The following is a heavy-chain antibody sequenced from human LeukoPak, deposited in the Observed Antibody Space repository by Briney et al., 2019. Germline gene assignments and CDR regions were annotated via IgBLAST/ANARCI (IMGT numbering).Heavy chain of an antibody. V-gene: IGHV1-2*02. CDR2: INPNTGDT. D-gene: IGHD3-10*01. CDR3: ARSRRVGNGEYPDY. CDR1: GYTFTGYY. Sequence: ASVKVSCKASGYTFTGYYMHWVRKTPGQVLEWMGWINPNTGDTNCGRKFQGRVTMTRDTSINTAYMELRSLRSDDTAVYYCARSRRVGNGEYPDYWGQGTLVTVSS. J-gene: IGHJ4*02.